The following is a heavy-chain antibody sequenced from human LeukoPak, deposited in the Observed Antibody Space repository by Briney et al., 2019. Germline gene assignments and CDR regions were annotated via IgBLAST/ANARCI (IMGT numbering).Heavy chain of an antibody. CDR1: GFSSDNYA. V-gene: IGHV3-23*01. CDR3: AKGTYYYGSGNSYTETFGEN. CDR2: ISGRGDYT. Sequence: GGSLRLSCAASGFSSDNYAMGWVRQAPGKGLEWVSTISGRGDYTYYADSVKGRFTISRDNSKNTLYLQMNSLRAEDTAAYYCAKGTYYYGSGNSYTETFGENWGQGTLVTVSS. J-gene: IGHJ4*02. D-gene: IGHD3-10*01.